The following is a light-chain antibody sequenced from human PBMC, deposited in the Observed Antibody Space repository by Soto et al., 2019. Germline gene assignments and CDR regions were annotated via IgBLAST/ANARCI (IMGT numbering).Light chain of an antibody. V-gene: IGKV1-39*01. CDR1: QSISSY. CDR3: QQVNSFPHT. Sequence: DIQMTHTTSSLSASVGDRVTITCRACQSISSYLNWYQQKPGKAPKLLIYAASSLQSGVPSRFSGSGSGTDFTLTISSLQPEDFATYYCQQVNSFPHTFGQGTKVDI. CDR2: AAS. J-gene: IGKJ1*01.